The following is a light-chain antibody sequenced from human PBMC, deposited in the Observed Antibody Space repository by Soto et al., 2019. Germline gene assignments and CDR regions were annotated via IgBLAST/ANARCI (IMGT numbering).Light chain of an antibody. CDR1: QSLSSSY. CDR3: QQYGGSPPGYI. J-gene: IGKJ2*01. V-gene: IGKV3-20*01. Sequence: TQSPSILSASVGDRVTITCRASQSLSSSYLAWYQQKPGQSPRLLMYDTSSRAAGTPDRFSGSGSGTDFTLTISSLEPEDFAVYFCQQYGGSPPGYIFGQGTKLEIK. CDR2: DTS.